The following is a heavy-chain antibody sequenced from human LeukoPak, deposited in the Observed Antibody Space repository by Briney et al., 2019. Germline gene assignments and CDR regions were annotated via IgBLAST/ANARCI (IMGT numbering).Heavy chain of an antibody. CDR1: GYTFTSYG. V-gene: IGHV1-18*01. J-gene: IGHJ5*02. Sequence: RASVKVSCKASGYTFTSYGISWVRQAPGQGLEWMGWISAYNGNTNYAQKLQGRVTMTTDTSTSTAYMELRSLRSDDTAVYYCARAAPTPPYNWFDPWGQGTLVTVSS. CDR3: ARAAPTPPYNWFDP. CDR2: ISAYNGNT.